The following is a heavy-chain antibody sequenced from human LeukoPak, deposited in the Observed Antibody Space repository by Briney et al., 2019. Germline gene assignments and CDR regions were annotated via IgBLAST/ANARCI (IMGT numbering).Heavy chain of an antibody. CDR2: IYYSGST. J-gene: IGHJ4*02. V-gene: IGHV4-39*01. CDR1: GGSISSGSYY. D-gene: IGHD3-10*01. CDR3: ARCYGYSYASGSYYVDY. Sequence: SETLSLTCTVSGGSISSGSYYWGWIRQPPGTGLEWIGSIYYSGSTYYNPSLKSRLTIFVDTSKNQFSLKLSSVTAADTAVYYCARCYGYSYASGSYYVDYWGQGTLVTVSS.